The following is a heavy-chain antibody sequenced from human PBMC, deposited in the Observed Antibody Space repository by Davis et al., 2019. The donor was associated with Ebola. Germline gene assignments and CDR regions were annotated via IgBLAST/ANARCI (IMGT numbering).Heavy chain of an antibody. CDR2: IYHSGAT. CDR3: ARDYYDSSGYLWYFDL. Sequence: MPGGSLRLSCEVSGGSISSSSWWSWVRQSPGKGLEWIGEIYHSGATNYNPSLKSRITMSVDKSKNQFSLKLSSVTAADTAVYYCARDYYDSSGYLWYFDLWGRGTLVTVSS. CDR1: GGSISSSSW. J-gene: IGHJ2*01. D-gene: IGHD3-22*01. V-gene: IGHV4-4*02.